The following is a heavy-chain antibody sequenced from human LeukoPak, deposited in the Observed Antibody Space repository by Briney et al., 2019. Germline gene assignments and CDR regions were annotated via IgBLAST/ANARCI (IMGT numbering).Heavy chain of an antibody. CDR1: GFTFSSYS. CDR2: ISSSSSYI. V-gene: IGHV3-21*01. Sequence: GGSLRLSCAASGFTFSSYSMNWVRQAPGKGLEWVSSISSSSSYIYYADSVKGRFTISRDNAKNSLYLQMNSLRAEDTAVYYCARDKVGSSSWYLGHDYWGQGTLVTVSS. J-gene: IGHJ4*02. CDR3: ARDKVGSSSWYLGHDY. D-gene: IGHD6-13*01.